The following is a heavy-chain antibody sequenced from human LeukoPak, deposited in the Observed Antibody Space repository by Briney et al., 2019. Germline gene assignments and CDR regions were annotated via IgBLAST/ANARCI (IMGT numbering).Heavy chain of an antibody. V-gene: IGHV1-18*01. CDR2: ISAYNGNT. CDR1: GYTFTSYG. CDR3: ARGDYVLTGYSYYYYYYGMDV. D-gene: IGHD3-9*01. Sequence: ASVKVSCKASGYTFTSYGISWVRQAPGQGLEWMGWISAYNGNTNYAQKFQGRVTMTRNISISTAYMELSSLRSEDTAVYYCARGDYVLTGYSYYYYYYGMDVWGQGTTVTVSS. J-gene: IGHJ6*02.